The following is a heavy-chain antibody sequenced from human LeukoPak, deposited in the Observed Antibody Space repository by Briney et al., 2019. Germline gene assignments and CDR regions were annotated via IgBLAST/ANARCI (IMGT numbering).Heavy chain of an antibody. CDR1: GFTFSSYA. CDR3: ANSYYDSSGSSPPAEYFQH. CDR2: ISYDGSNK. V-gene: IGHV3-30-3*01. D-gene: IGHD3-22*01. Sequence: GGSLRLSCAASGFTFSSYAMHWVRQAPGKGLEWVAVISYDGSNKYYADSVKGRFTISRDNSKNTLYLQMSSLRAEDTAVYYCANSYYDSSGSSPPAEYFQHWGQGTLVTVSS. J-gene: IGHJ1*01.